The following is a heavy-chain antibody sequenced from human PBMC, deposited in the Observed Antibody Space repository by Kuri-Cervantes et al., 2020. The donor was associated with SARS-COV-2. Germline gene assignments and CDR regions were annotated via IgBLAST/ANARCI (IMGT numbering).Heavy chain of an antibody. D-gene: IGHD2-21*01. CDR1: GGTFSSYA. CDR3: ARDEKRWGSGADAFDI. CDR2: IIPIFGTA. Sequence: SVKVSCKASGGTFSSYAISWVRQAPGQGLEWMGGIIPIFGTANYAQKFQGRVTITTDESTSTAYMELSSPRSEDTAVYYCARDEKRWGSGADAFDIWGQGTMVTVSS. J-gene: IGHJ3*02. V-gene: IGHV1-69*05.